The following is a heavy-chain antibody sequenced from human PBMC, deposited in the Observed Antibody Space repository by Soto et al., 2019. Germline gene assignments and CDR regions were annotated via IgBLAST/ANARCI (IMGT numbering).Heavy chain of an antibody. Sequence: EVQLVESGGGLVQPGGSLRLSCAASGFTFSSYWMSWVRQAPGKGLEWVANIKQDGSEKYYVDSVKGRFTISRDNAKNSLYLQMNSLRAEDTAVYYCARVLLGDYDYYYYGMDVWGQGTTVTVSS. CDR1: GFTFSSYW. CDR2: IKQDGSEK. D-gene: IGHD4-17*01. CDR3: ARVLLGDYDYYYYGMDV. J-gene: IGHJ6*02. V-gene: IGHV3-7*03.